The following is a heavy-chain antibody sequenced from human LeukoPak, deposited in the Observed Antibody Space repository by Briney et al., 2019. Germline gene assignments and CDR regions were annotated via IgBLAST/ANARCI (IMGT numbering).Heavy chain of an antibody. D-gene: IGHD3-22*01. Sequence: SETLSLTCTVSGGSISSSSYYWGWIRQPPGKGLEWIGSIYYSGSTYYNPSLKSRVTISVDTSKNQFSLKLSSVTAADTAVYYCANYDSSGIGGVQHWGQGTLVTVSS. CDR3: ANYDSSGIGGVQH. V-gene: IGHV4-39*07. J-gene: IGHJ1*01. CDR1: GGSISSSSYY. CDR2: IYYSGST.